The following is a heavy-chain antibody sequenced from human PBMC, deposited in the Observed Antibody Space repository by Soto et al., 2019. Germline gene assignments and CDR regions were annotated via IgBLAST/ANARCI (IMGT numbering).Heavy chain of an antibody. D-gene: IGHD4-17*01. CDR2: ISWNSDSI. J-gene: IGHJ4*02. Sequence: DVQLVESGGGLVQPGRSLRLSCAASGFTFDDYAMHWVRQAPGKGLEWVSGISWNSDSIGYADSVKGRFTISRDNAKNSLDLQMNSLRAEDTALYYCAKIDSTYGDYSPDYWGQGTLVTVSS. CDR3: AKIDSTYGDYSPDY. CDR1: GFTFDDYA. V-gene: IGHV3-9*01.